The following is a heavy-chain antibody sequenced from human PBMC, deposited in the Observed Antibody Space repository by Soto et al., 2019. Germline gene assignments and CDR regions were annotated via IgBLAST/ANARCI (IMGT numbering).Heavy chain of an antibody. V-gene: IGHV1-2*04. Sequence: GASVKVSCKSSVYTFTGYYMHWVRPAPGQGLEWMGWINPNSGGTNYAQKFQGWVTMTRDTSISTAYMELSRLRSDDTAVYYCARDTEQQLELDPWGQGTLVTVSS. D-gene: IGHD6-13*01. J-gene: IGHJ5*02. CDR2: INPNSGGT. CDR1: VYTFTGYY. CDR3: ARDTEQQLELDP.